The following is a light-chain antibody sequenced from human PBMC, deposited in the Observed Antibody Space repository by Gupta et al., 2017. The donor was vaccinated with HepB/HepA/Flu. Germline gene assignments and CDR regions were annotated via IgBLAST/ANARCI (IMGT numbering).Light chain of an antibody. Sequence: QTVVTQEPSLTVSPGGTVTPTCASSTGAVTSGYYPNWVQQKPGQAPRALIYSISNTPSWTPARFSGSLLGGKVALTLSGVQPEDEADYYCLLSYGGAWVFGGGTKLTVL. J-gene: IGLJ3*02. CDR2: SIS. CDR3: LLSYGGAWV. V-gene: IGLV7-43*01. CDR1: TGAVTSGYY.